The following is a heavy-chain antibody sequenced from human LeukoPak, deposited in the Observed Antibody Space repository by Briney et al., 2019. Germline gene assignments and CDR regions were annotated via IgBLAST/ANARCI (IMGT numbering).Heavy chain of an antibody. Sequence: PGRSLRLSCAASGFTFDDYAMHWVRQAPGKGLEWVSGISWNSGSIGYADSVKGRFTISRDNAKNSLYLQMNSLRAEDTALYYCARSGYSSSSGDYWGQGTLVTVSS. CDR3: ARSGYSSSSGDY. CDR2: ISWNSGSI. V-gene: IGHV3-9*01. D-gene: IGHD6-6*01. J-gene: IGHJ4*02. CDR1: GFTFDDYA.